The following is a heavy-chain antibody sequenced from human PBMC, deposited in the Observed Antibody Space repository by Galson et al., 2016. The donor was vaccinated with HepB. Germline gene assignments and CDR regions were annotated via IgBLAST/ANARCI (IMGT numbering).Heavy chain of an antibody. CDR2: ISAYNGNT. Sequence: SVKVSCKASGYTFTTYSVTWVRQAPGQGLEWLGWISAYNGNTNYAQNVRGRITMTTDTSTGTAYMELRSLRSDDTAIYYCARSLVVTGYFDFWGQGALVTVSS. CDR1: GYTFTTYS. D-gene: IGHD2-21*02. J-gene: IGHJ4*02. CDR3: ARSLVVTGYFDF. V-gene: IGHV1-18*01.